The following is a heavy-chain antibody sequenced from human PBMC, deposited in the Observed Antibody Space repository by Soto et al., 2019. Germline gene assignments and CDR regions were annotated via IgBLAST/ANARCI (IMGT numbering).Heavy chain of an antibody. CDR1: GGSVSSGIYY. CDR3: AREVGATYYDY. V-gene: IGHV4-61*01. CDR2: IYYSGST. Sequence: PSETLSLTCTVSGGSVSSGIYYWSWIRQPPGKGLEWIGYIYYSGSTNYNPSLKSRVTISVDTSKNQFSLKLSSVTAADTAVYYCAREVGATYYDYWGQGTLVTVSS. D-gene: IGHD1-26*01. J-gene: IGHJ4*02.